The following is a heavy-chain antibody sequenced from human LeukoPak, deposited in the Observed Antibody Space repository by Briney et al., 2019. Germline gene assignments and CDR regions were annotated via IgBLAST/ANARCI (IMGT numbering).Heavy chain of an antibody. CDR2: IYPGGSET. J-gene: IGHJ4*02. CDR3: ARSQELQMRDVLTGYYMDLSGPEY. CDR1: GYSFTSYW. D-gene: IGHD3-9*01. V-gene: IGHV5-51*01. Sequence: GEALKISCKGSGYSFTSYWIGWGRQMPGKGLEWMGIIYPGGSETRYSPSFQGQVTISADKSTNTAYLQWSSLKASDTAMYYCARSQELQMRDVLTGYYMDLSGPEYWGQGTLVTVSS.